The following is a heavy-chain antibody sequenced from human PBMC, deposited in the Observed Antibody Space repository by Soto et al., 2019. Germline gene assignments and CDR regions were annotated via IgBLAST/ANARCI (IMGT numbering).Heavy chain of an antibody. CDR3: ARVPGYDSEGYYYYGMDV. Sequence: ASVKVSCKASGGTFSSYAISWVRQAPGQGLEWMGGIIPIFGTANYAQKFQGRVTITADKSTSTAYMELSSLCSDDTAVYYCARVPGYDSEGYYYYGMDVWGQGTTVTVSS. J-gene: IGHJ6*02. CDR1: GGTFSSYA. CDR2: IIPIFGTA. V-gene: IGHV1-69*06. D-gene: IGHD5-12*01.